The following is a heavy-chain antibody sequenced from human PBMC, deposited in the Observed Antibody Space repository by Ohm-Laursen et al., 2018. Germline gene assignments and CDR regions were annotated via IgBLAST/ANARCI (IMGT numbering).Heavy chain of an antibody. Sequence: SLRLSCSASGFTVSSHYMSWVRQAPGKGLDWVSVIYSGGTTYYADSVKGRFTISRDNSKNTLYLQMNSLRVEDTAVYYCARDYRYDYWGQGTLVTVSS. D-gene: IGHD1-26*01. J-gene: IGHJ4*02. CDR1: GFTVSSHY. V-gene: IGHV3-53*01. CDR3: ARDYRYDY. CDR2: IYSGGTT.